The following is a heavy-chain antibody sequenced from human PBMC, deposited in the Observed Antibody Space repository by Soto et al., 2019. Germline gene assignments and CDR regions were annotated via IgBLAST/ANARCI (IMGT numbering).Heavy chain of an antibody. CDR2: IIPMLDAA. J-gene: IGHJ6*01. CDR1: GGTFDNYA. Sequence: QVQLVQSGAEVKKPGSSVKVSCKASGGTFDNYAITWVRQAPGQGLEWMAGIIPMLDAANYAEKFLDRVTITAEGSTRSVFLEVRLMRSEDMSVYYCASTYYCASGGKTYFQYGMDAWGQGSKVCVSS. CDR3: ASTYYCASGGKTYFQYGMDA. V-gene: IGHV1-69*12. D-gene: IGHD3-22*01.